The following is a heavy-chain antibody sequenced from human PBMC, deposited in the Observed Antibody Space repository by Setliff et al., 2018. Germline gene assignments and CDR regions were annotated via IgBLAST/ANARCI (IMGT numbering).Heavy chain of an antibody. J-gene: IGHJ3*02. CDR1: EFTFSNYA. Sequence: PGGSLRLSCTASEFTFSNYAMHWVRQAPGKGLEWVAYIRFDGRDRYYGDSVKGRFTISRDNPKNTLYLQVNSLIPEDTAVYYCAKRRGTQGIAAAGLGPLDMWGQGTTVTVS. V-gene: IGHV3-30*02. CDR2: IRFDGRDR. CDR3: AKRRGTQGIAAAGLGPLDM. D-gene: IGHD6-13*01.